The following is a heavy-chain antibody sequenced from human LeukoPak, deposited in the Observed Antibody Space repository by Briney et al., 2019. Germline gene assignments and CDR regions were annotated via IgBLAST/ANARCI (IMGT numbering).Heavy chain of an antibody. CDR3: ARVSGYDWESFYDY. Sequence: SETLSLTCTVSGGSISSYYWSWIRQPPGKGLEWIGYIYYSGSTNYNPSLKSRVTISVDTSKNQFSLKLRSVTAADTAVYYCARVSGYDWESFYDYWGQGALVTVSS. J-gene: IGHJ4*02. D-gene: IGHD5-12*01. CDR1: GGSISSYY. V-gene: IGHV4-59*01. CDR2: IYYSGST.